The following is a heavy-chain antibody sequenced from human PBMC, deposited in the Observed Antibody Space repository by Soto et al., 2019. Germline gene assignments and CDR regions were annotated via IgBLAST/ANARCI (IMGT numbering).Heavy chain of an antibody. CDR3: ANWRGTAFGI. J-gene: IGHJ3*02. Sequence: DVQLLESGGGLVQPGGSLTLSCVASGFTFLSFDMTWVRQTPERGLEWVSLISESGGRTHYTDSVKGRFTISRDNSRNTLFLRMNSLRAEDTAVYYCANWRGTAFGIWGQGTMVIVSS. D-gene: IGHD3-16*01. CDR1: GFTFLSFD. V-gene: IGHV3-23*01. CDR2: ISESGGRT.